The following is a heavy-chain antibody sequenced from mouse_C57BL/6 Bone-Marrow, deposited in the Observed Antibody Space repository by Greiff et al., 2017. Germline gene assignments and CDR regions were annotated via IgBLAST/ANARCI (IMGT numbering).Heavy chain of an antibody. J-gene: IGHJ3*01. CDR2: ILPGSGST. D-gene: IGHD1-1*01. CDR3: ASEGGYYGSSWPY. CDR1: GYTFTGYW. V-gene: IGHV1-9*01. Sequence: QVQLQQSGAELMKPGASVKLSCKATGYTFTGYWIAWVKQRPGHGLEWIGEILPGSGSTNYNEKFKGKATFTADTSSNTAYMLLSSLTTEDSALFYCASEGGYYGSSWPYWGQGTLVTVSA.